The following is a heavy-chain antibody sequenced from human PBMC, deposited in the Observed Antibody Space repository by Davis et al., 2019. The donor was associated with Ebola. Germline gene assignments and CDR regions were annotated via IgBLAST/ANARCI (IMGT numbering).Heavy chain of an antibody. Sequence: PSETLSLTCTVSGGSISSSSYYWGWIRQPPGKGLEWIGSIYYSGSTYYNPSLKSRVTISVDTSKNQFSLKLSSVTAADTAVYYCASSPILGGCSGGSCPFDYWGQGTLVTVSS. CDR3: ASSPILGGCSGGSCPFDY. CDR1: GGSISSSSYY. J-gene: IGHJ4*02. CDR2: IYYSGST. D-gene: IGHD2-15*01. V-gene: IGHV4-39*07.